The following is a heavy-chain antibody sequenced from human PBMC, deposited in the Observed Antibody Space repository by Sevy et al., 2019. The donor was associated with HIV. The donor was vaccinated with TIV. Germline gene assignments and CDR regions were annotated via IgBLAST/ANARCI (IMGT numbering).Heavy chain of an antibody. CDR3: ARFGSYRLAYYGMDV. CDR1: GYSFSNYW. D-gene: IGHD3-9*01. J-gene: IGHJ6*02. Sequence: GESLKISCKGSGYSFSNYWIGWVRQMPGKGLELMGIIYPGDSDTIYSPSFQGQVTISVDKSSSTAYLQWSRLRASDTAMYYCARFGSYRLAYYGMDVWGQGTTVTVSS. CDR2: IYPGDSDT. V-gene: IGHV5-51*01.